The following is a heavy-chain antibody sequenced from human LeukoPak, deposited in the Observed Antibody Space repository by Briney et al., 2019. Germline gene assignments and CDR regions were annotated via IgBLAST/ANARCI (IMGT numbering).Heavy chain of an antibody. CDR1: GGSISSYY. V-gene: IGHV4-59*01. CDR3: ARRTGNWFDP. CDR2: IYYSGST. J-gene: IGHJ5*02. Sequence: SETLSLTCTVSGGSISSYYWSWIRQPPGKGLEWIGYIYYSGSTNYNPSLKSRVTISVDTSKNQFSLKLSSVTAADTAVYYCARRTGNWFDPWGQGTLVTVSS.